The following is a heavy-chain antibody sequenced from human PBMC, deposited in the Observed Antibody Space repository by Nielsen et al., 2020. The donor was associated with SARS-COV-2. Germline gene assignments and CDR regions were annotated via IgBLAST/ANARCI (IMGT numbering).Heavy chain of an antibody. V-gene: IGHV4-59*01. CDR2: IYYSGST. J-gene: IGHJ6*03. CDR1: GGSISSYY. Sequence: SETLSLTCTVSGGSISSYYWSWLRQPPGKGLEWIGYIYYSGSTNYNPSLKSRVTISVDTSKNQFSLKLSSVTAADTAVYYCARCVRDYYYMDVWGKGTTVTVSS. CDR3: ARCVRDYYYMDV.